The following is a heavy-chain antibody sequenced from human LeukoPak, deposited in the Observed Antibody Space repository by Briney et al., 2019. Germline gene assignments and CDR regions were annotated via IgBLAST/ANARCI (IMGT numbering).Heavy chain of an antibody. D-gene: IGHD6-13*01. Sequence: PGGSLRLSCAASGFTFSNAWMSWVRQAPGKGLEWVGRIKSKTDGGTTDYAAPVKGRFTISRDESKNTLYLQMNSLKTEDTAVYYCTSYLHYIAAAGPRTVDYWGQGTLVTVSS. CDR2: IKSKTDGGTT. V-gene: IGHV3-15*01. CDR1: GFTFSNAW. CDR3: TSYLHYIAAAGPRTVDY. J-gene: IGHJ4*02.